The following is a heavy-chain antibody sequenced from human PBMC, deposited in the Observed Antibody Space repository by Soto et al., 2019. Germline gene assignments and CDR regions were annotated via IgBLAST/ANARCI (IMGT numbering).Heavy chain of an antibody. J-gene: IGHJ6*02. Sequence: PSQTLSLTCAISGDSVSSSSVTWNWIRQSPSRGLEWLGRTYYRSKWYNDYAESVKSRITINPDTSKNQFSLKLSSVTAADTAVYYCARHGEAVAGLYYYYGMDVWGQGTTVTVSS. V-gene: IGHV6-1*01. CDR1: GDSVSSSSVT. D-gene: IGHD6-19*01. CDR3: ARHGEAVAGLYYYYGMDV. CDR2: TYYRSKWYN.